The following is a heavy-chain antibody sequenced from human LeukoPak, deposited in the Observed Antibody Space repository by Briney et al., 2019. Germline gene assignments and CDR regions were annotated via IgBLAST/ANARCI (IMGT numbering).Heavy chain of an antibody. CDR2: IYHSGST. V-gene: IGHV4-30-2*01. J-gene: IGHJ4*02. D-gene: IGHD6-6*01. CDR3: ARVEYSSYLFDY. CDR1: GGSISSGGYY. Sequence: SETLSLTCTVSGGSISSGGYYWSWIRQPPGKGLEWIGYIYHSGSTYYNPSLKSRVTISVDRSKNQFSLKLSSVTAADTAVYYCARVEYSSYLFDYWGQGTLVTVSS.